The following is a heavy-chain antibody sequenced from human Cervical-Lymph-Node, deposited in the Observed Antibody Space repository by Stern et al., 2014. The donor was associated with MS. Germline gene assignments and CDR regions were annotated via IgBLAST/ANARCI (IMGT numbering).Heavy chain of an antibody. CDR2: ISAYYGHT. CDR1: GFPFLSHG. J-gene: IGHJ4*02. Sequence: QVQLVQSGAEVKKPGASVKVSCKASGFPFLSHGIGWVRKAPAQGLEWMGGISAYYGHTNHAHKVQGRVTMTRDKSTSTAYLELRILRADDTAVYFGARDFLIVGVTTSHRVLDYWGQGTLVTVSS. V-gene: IGHV1-18*01. CDR3: ARDFLIVGVTTSHRVLDY. D-gene: IGHD1-26*01.